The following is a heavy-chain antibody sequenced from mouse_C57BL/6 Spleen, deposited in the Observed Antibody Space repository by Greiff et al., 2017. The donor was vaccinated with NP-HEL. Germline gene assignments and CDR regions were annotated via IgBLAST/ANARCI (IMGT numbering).Heavy chain of an antibody. J-gene: IGHJ4*01. Sequence: DVHLVESGGGLVKPGGSLKLSCAASGFTFSDYGMHWVRQAPEKGLEWVAYISSGSSTIYYADTVKGRFTISRDNAKNTLFLQMTSLRSEDTAMYYCARDYYGRGYAMDYWGQGTSVTVSS. V-gene: IGHV5-17*01. CDR1: GFTFSDYG. CDR2: ISSGSSTI. D-gene: IGHD1-1*01. CDR3: ARDYYGRGYAMDY.